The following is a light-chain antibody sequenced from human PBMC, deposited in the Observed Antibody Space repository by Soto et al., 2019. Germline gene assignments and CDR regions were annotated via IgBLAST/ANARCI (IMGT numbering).Light chain of an antibody. CDR3: QRYNSGPWT. Sequence: DIQMTQSPSSLSASVGDRVTVTCRASQAIRNYLAWYQQKPGKVPKLLIYAESTLQSGVPSRFSGSGSGTDFTLTISSLQPEDVATYYCQRYNSGPWTFGQGTKVEIK. J-gene: IGKJ1*01. CDR1: QAIRNY. V-gene: IGKV1-27*01. CDR2: AES.